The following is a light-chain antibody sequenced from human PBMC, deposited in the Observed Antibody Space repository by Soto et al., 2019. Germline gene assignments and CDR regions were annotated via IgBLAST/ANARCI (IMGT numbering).Light chain of an antibody. CDR1: QGISNY. CDR2: AAS. Sequence: DIQMTQSPSSLSASGGDRVTITCRASQGISNYLAWYQQKPGKVPKLLIYAASTLQSGVPSRFSGSGSGTEFTLTISSLQPEDVAAYYCQEYNSAPWTFGQGTKVEIK. V-gene: IGKV1-27*01. J-gene: IGKJ1*01. CDR3: QEYNSAPWT.